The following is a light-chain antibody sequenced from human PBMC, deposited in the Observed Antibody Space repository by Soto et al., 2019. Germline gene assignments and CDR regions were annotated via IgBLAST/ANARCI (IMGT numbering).Light chain of an antibody. V-gene: IGKV3-20*01. CDR1: QSVSSSY. CDR3: QQYGSSPPYT. J-gene: IGKJ2*01. Sequence: EIVLTQSPGTLSLSPGERATLSCRASQSVSSSYLAWYQQKPGQAPRLLIYGASSRATGIPDRFSGSGSGTDFTLTISRLEPEEFAVYYCQQYGSSPPYTFGHGTKLEIK. CDR2: GAS.